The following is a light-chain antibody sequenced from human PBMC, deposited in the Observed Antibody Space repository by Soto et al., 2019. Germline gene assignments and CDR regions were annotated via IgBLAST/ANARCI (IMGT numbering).Light chain of an antibody. J-gene: IGKJ4*01. V-gene: IGKV1-39*01. Sequence: DIQMTQSPSSLSASVGDRVTITCRASQSIRSTLNWYQQKPGKAPKLLIYAASTLQSGVPSRFSGSGSGTDFTLTINSLQPEDFATYYCQQSYSIPLTFGGGTKVEIK. CDR2: AAS. CDR1: QSIRST. CDR3: QQSYSIPLT.